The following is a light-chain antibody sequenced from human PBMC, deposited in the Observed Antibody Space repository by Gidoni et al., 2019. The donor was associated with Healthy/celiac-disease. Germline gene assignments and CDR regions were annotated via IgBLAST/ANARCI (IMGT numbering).Light chain of an antibody. V-gene: IGKV1-33*01. CDR2: DAS. Sequence: DIQMTKSPSSLSASVGDRVTITCQASQDISNYLNWYQQKPGKAPKLLIYDASNLKTGVPSRFSGSGSGTDFTFTISSLQTEDIATYYCQQYDNLPPLTFGGGTKVEIK. J-gene: IGKJ4*01. CDR3: QQYDNLPPLT. CDR1: QDISNY.